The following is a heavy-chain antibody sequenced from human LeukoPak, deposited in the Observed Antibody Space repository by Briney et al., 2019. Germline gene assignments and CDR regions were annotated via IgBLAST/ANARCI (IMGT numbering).Heavy chain of an antibody. CDR2: INNDGTGT. J-gene: IGHJ4*02. CDR3: ARDSGGYATDY. CDR1: GCTFSGYW. D-gene: IGHD5-12*01. V-gene: IGHV3-74*01. Sequence: PGGSLRLSCAASGCTFSGYWMHWVRQAPGKGLMWVSCINNDGTGTSYADSVKGRFTISRDNAKNTLFLQMNSLRAEDTAVYYCARDSGGYATDYWGQGSLVTVSS.